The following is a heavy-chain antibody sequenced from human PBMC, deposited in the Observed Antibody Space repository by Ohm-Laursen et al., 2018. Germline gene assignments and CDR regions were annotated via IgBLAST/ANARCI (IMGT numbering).Heavy chain of an antibody. CDR1: GFTLSDYY. CDR3: ASGQQLLN. D-gene: IGHD6-13*01. V-gene: IGHV3-7*01. Sequence: SLRLSCAASGFTLSDYYMDWVRQAPGKGLEWVANIKQDGSKKYYVDSVKGRFTISRDNAKNSLYLQMNSLRAEDTAVYYCASGQQLLNWGQGTLVTVSS. J-gene: IGHJ4*02. CDR2: IKQDGSKK.